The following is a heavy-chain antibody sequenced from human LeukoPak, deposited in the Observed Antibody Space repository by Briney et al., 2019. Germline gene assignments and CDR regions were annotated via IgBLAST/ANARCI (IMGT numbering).Heavy chain of an antibody. V-gene: IGHV4-59*01. J-gene: IGHJ5*02. Sequence: SETLSLTCTVSGGSISSYYWSWIRQSPGKGLECIGYIHYTGSSNYNPSLKSRVTISVETSKNQFSLKLKSVTAADTAVYYCARGGYYGSGNDFRFDPWGQGTLVTVSS. CDR3: ARGGYYGSGNDFRFDP. D-gene: IGHD3-10*01. CDR2: IHYTGSS. CDR1: GGSISSYY.